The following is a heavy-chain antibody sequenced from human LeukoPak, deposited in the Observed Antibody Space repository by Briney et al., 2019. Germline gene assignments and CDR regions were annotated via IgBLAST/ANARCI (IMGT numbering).Heavy chain of an antibody. V-gene: IGHV4-59*01. CDR3: ARGRNDNGGMFFDS. D-gene: IGHD4-23*01. Sequence: SETLSLTCTVSGGSFRSYYWSWIRQAPGKGLEWIGFISYSGYTSYSPSLKSRVAISVDTSKSQFSLRLSSMTAADTAIYYCARGRNDNGGMFFDSCAQGTLVTVSS. CDR1: GGSFRSYY. CDR2: ISYSGYT. J-gene: IGHJ4*02.